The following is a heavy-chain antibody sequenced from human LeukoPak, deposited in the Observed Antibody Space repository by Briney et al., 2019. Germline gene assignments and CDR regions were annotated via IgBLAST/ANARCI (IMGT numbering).Heavy chain of an antibody. CDR1: GFTFSSYW. CDR2: IKQDGSEK. J-gene: IGHJ4*02. D-gene: IGHD1-26*01. CDR3: ARNRYSGSYGVDY. V-gene: IGHV3-7*05. Sequence: GGSLRLSCAASGFTFSSYWMSWVRQAPGKGLEWVANIKQDGSEKYYVDSVKGRFTISRDDAKNSLYLQMNSLRAEDTAVYYCARNRYSGSYGVDYWGQGTLVTVSS.